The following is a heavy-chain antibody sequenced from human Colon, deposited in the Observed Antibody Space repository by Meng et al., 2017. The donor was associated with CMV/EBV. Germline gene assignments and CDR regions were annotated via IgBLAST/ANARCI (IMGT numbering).Heavy chain of an antibody. Sequence: GESLKISCAASGFTVSSNYMSWVRQAPGKGLEWVSVIYSGGSTYYADSVKGRFTISRDNSKNTLYLQMNSLRAEDTAVYYCARTPSEGSSWYHYYYYGMDVWGQGTTVTVSS. CDR2: IYSGGST. V-gene: IGHV3-53*01. CDR3: ARTPSEGSSWYHYYYYGMDV. CDR1: GFTVSSNY. J-gene: IGHJ6*02. D-gene: IGHD6-13*01.